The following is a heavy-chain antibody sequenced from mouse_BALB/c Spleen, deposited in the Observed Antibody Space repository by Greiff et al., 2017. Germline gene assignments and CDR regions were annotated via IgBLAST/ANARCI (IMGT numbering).Heavy chain of an antibody. CDR1: GFSLTSYD. J-gene: IGHJ3*01. CDR3: VRERSAWFAY. V-gene: IGHV2-9-2*01. CDR2: IWTGGGT. Sequence: VKLVESGPGLVAPSQSLSITCTVSGFSLTSYDISWIRQPPGKGLEWLGVIWTGGGTNYNSAFMSRLSISKDNSKSQVFLKMNSLQTDDTAIYYCVRERSAWFAYWGQGTLVTVSA.